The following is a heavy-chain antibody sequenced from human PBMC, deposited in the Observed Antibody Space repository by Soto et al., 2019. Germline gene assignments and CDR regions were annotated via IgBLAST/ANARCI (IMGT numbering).Heavy chain of an antibody. CDR2: IDPSDSRT. CDR3: ARRHGYSYDFDY. V-gene: IGHV5-10-1*01. D-gene: IGHD5-18*01. J-gene: IGHJ4*02. Sequence: GESLKTSLNCPGYTFTNHWISWGRPNPGQGLEWMGRIDPSDSRTKNNPSIEGHVTISVDKSIGATFLQWSSLEASDTAVYYCARRHGYSYDFDYWGQGTLVTVSS. CDR1: GYTFTNHW.